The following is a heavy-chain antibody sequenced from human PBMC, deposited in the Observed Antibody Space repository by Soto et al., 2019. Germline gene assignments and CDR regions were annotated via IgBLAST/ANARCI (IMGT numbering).Heavy chain of an antibody. J-gene: IGHJ6*02. CDR1: GGSISSGGYY. V-gene: IGHV4-31*03. Sequence: QVQLQESGPGLVKPSQTLSLTCIVSGGSISSGGYYWNWIRQYPGKGLEWIGYIYYSGSTYYNPSLKSRVTISVDTSKNQFSLKLSSVTAADTAVYYCARWAAAAGTYGMDVWGQGTTVTVSS. CDR3: ARWAAAAGTYGMDV. D-gene: IGHD6-13*01. CDR2: IYYSGST.